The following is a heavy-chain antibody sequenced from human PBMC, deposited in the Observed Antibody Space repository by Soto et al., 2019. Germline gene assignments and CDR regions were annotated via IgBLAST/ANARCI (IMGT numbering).Heavy chain of an antibody. J-gene: IGHJ3*02. CDR1: GFTFSSYW. D-gene: IGHD6-6*01. V-gene: IGHV3-7*01. Sequence: WGSLRLSCAASGFTFSSYWMSWVRQAPGKGLEWVANIKQDGSEKYYVDSVKGRFTISRDNAKNSLYLQMNSLRAEDTAVYYCARESEYSSSSAFDIWGQGTMVTVSS. CDR3: ARESEYSSSSAFDI. CDR2: IKQDGSEK.